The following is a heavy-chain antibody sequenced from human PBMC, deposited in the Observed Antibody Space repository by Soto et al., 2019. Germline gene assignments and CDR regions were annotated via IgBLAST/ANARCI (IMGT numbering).Heavy chain of an antibody. CDR1: GGTFSSYA. D-gene: IGHD5-18*01. CDR2: IIPIFGTA. V-gene: IGHV1-69*12. J-gene: IGHJ6*02. Sequence: QVQLVQSGAEVKKPGSSVKVSCKASGGTFSSYAISWVRQAPGQGLEWMGGIIPIFGTANYAQKFQGRVTITADESTSTAYMELSSLRSEDTAVYYCARDRHKIQLWSPLPYYYYYGMDVWGQGTTVTVSS. CDR3: ARDRHKIQLWSPLPYYYYYGMDV.